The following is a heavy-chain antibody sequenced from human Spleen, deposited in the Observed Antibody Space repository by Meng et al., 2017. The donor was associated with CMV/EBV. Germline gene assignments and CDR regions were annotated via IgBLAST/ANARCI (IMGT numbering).Heavy chain of an antibody. Sequence: LSCAASGFTCSTYSMNWVRQAPGKGLEWVSSISSSSSYKHYADSVKGRFTISRDNAENSLYLQMNSLRAEDTAVYYCARGNSHDRGGFWGQGTLVTVSS. CDR1: GFTCSTYS. CDR3: ARGNSHDRGGF. CDR2: ISSSSSYK. V-gene: IGHV3-21*01. D-gene: IGHD3-16*01. J-gene: IGHJ4*02.